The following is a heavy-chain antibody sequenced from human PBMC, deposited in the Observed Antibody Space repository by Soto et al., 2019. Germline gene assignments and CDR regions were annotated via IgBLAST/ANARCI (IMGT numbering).Heavy chain of an antibody. CDR1: GGSISIYY. CDR2: IYTSGST. J-gene: IGHJ5*02. V-gene: IGHV4-4*07. Sequence: PXESLSVTGPGSGGSISIYYWNRIRQPAGKGLEWIGRIYTSGSTNYNPSLKSRVTMSVDTSKNQFYLKLNSVTAADTDVYYCARERPNWFDPWGQGALVTVSA. CDR3: ARERPNWFDP.